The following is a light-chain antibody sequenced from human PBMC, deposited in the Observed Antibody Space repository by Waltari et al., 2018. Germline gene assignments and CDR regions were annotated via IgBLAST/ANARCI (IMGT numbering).Light chain of an antibody. J-gene: IGLJ2*01. CDR3: QAWDTYIHVV. V-gene: IGLV3-1*01. Sequence: SYELTQPPSVSVSPGQTARITCSGDRLTDRYVSWYQHKPGHSPVLLIYRDTRRPSGIPERFSGSTSGNTVALTISGTQARDEAVYYCQAWDTYIHVVFGGGTKLTVL. CDR2: RDT. CDR1: RLTDRY.